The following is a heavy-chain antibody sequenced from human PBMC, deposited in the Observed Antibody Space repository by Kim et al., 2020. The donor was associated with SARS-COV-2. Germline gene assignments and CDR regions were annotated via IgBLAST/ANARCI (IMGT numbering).Heavy chain of an antibody. CDR3: ARGMTPLYYYAMDV. CDR2: IRSKAYGGTT. J-gene: IGHJ6*02. CDR1: GFTFGDYV. V-gene: IGHV3-49*03. Sequence: GGSLRLSCTTSGFTFGDYVMSWFRQAAGKGLEWVGFIRSKAYGGTTEYAASVKGRFSITRDDSKSVAYLQMNSLKTEDTAVYFCARGMTPLYYYAMDVWGQGTTVTVSS.